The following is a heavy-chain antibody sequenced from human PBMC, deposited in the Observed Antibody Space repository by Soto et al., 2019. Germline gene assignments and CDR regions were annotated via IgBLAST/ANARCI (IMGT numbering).Heavy chain of an antibody. CDR3: SGCSGVACRKHYGMDL. CDR1: GFTFSSCT. D-gene: IGHD2-15*01. J-gene: IGHJ6*02. V-gene: IGHV3-21*06. CDR2: ISPSSGHI. Sequence: EVHLVESGGGLVKPGGSLRLSCAVSGFTFSSCTMNWVRQAPGKGLEWVSSISPSSGHIYNADSVKDRFTISRDNAKNSLFLQXTSLRGEDTVLYYFSGCSGVACRKHYGMDLWCQGTTVTVSS.